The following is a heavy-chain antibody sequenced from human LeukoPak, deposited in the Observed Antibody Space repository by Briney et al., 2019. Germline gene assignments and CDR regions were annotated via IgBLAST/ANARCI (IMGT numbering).Heavy chain of an antibody. V-gene: IGHV4-59*05. Sequence: TSETLSLTCTVSGGSISSYYWSWIRQPPGKGLEWIGSIYYSGSTYYNPSLKSRVTISVDTSKNQFSLKLSSVTAADTAVYYCARHPFYVWGSYPLNWFDPWGQGTLVTVSS. CDR2: IYYSGST. D-gene: IGHD3-16*02. CDR3: ARHPFYVWGSYPLNWFDP. J-gene: IGHJ5*02. CDR1: GGSISSYY.